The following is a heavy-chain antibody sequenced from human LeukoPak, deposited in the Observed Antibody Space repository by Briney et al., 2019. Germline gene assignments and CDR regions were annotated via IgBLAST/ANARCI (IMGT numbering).Heavy chain of an antibody. J-gene: IGHJ5*02. CDR2: IYYSGST. Sequence: SETLSLTCTVSGGSISSSSYYWGWIRQPPGKGLEWIGSIYYSGSTYYNPSLKSRVTISVDTSKNQFSLKLSSVTAADTAVYYCAHNVDTRYLGWFDPWGQGTLVTVSS. CDR3: AHNVDTRYLGWFDP. CDR1: GGSISSSSYY. D-gene: IGHD5-18*01. V-gene: IGHV4-39*07.